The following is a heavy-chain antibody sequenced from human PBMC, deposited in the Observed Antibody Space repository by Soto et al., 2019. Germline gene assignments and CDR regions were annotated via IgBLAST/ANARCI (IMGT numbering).Heavy chain of an antibody. J-gene: IGHJ5*02. CDR2: IIPILGIA. Sequence: QVQLVQSGAEVKKPGSSVKVSCKASGGTFSSYTISWVRQAPGQGLEWMGRIIPILGIANYAQKFQGRVTITADKSTSTAYMELSSLRSEDTAVYYCARDTTTQLLWFGELLNTSGWFYPWGQRTLVTVSS. CDR1: GGTFSSYT. V-gene: IGHV1-69*08. D-gene: IGHD3-10*01. CDR3: ARDTTTQLLWFGELLNTSGWFYP.